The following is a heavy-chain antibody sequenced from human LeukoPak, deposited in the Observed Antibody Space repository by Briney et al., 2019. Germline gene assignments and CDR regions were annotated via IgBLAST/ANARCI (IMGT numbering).Heavy chain of an antibody. CDR3: ASPEGQLVRAYYYYMDV. J-gene: IGHJ6*03. CDR1: GFTFSSYG. V-gene: IGHV3-30*02. D-gene: IGHD6-6*01. CDR2: IRYDGSNK. Sequence: PGGSLRLSCAASGFTFSSYGMHWVRQAPGKGLEWVAFIRYDGSNKYYADSVKGRFTISRDNSKNTLYLQMNSLRAEDTAVYYCASPEGQLVRAYYYYMDVWGKGTTVTVSS.